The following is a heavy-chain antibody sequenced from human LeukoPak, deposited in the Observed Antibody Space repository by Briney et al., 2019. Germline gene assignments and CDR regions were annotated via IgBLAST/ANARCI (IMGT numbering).Heavy chain of an antibody. CDR3: ARGSRYGSGSYYNNFDH. J-gene: IGHJ4*02. V-gene: IGHV1-18*01. CDR2: ISAYNGNT. CDR1: GGTFSSYA. D-gene: IGHD3-10*01. Sequence: ASVKVSCKASGGTFSSYAISWVRQAPGQGLEWMRWISAYNGNTNYAQKLQGRVTMTTDTSTSTAYMELRSLRSDDTAVYYCARGSRYGSGSYYNNFDHWGQGTLVTVSS.